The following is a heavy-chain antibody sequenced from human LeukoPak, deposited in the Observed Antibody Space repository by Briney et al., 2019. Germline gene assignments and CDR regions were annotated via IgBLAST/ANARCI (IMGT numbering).Heavy chain of an antibody. CDR2: ISSSSSYI. CDR1: GFTFSSYS. J-gene: IGHJ4*02. D-gene: IGHD1-26*01. Sequence: PGGSLRLSCAASGFTFSSYSMNWVRQAPGKGLEWVSSISSSSSYIYYADSVKGRFTISRDNAKNSLCLQMNSLRAEDTAVYYCARTIIVGVCFDYWGQGTLVTVSS. V-gene: IGHV3-21*01. CDR3: ARTIIVGVCFDY.